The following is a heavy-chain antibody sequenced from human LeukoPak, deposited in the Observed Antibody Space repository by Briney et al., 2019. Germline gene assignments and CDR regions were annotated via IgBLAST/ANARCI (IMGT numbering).Heavy chain of an antibody. CDR1: GGSISSGGYY. CDR2: IYHSGST. J-gene: IGHJ4*02. Sequence: SETLSLTCTVSGGSISSGGYYWSWIRQPPGKGLEWIGYIYHSGSTYYNPSLKSRVTISVDRSKNQFSLKLSSVTAADTAVYYCARDRYGFDYWGQGTLVTVSP. D-gene: IGHD4-17*01. V-gene: IGHV4-30-2*01. CDR3: ARDRYGFDY.